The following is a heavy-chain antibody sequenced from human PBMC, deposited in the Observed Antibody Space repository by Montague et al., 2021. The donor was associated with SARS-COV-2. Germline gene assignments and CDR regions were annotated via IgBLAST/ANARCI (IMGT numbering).Heavy chain of an antibody. D-gene: IGHD2-15*01. V-gene: IGHV3-33*01. CDR2: IWYDGSNK. CDR3: ARILSYYYGMDV. J-gene: IGHJ6*02. CDR1: GFTFSSYG. Sequence: SLRLSCAASGFTFSSYGMHWVRQASGKGLEWVAVIWYDGSNKYYADSVKGRFTISRDNSKNTLYLQMNSLRAEDTAVYYCARILSYYYGMDVWGQGTTVTVSS.